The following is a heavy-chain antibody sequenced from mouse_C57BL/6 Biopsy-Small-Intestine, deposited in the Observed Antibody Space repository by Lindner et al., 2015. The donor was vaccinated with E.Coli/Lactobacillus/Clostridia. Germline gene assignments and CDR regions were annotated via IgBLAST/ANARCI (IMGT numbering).Heavy chain of an antibody. D-gene: IGHD1-3*01. Sequence: VQLQESGAELVRPGTSVKVSCKASGYAFTNYLIEWVKQRPGQGLEWIGVINPGSGGTNYNEKFKGKATLTADKSSSTAYMQLSGLTSEDSAVYFCARDRSGGYIAMDYWGQGTSVIVSS. CDR2: INPGSGGT. V-gene: IGHV1-54*01. CDR3: ARDRSGGYIAMDY. CDR1: GYAFTNYL. J-gene: IGHJ4*01.